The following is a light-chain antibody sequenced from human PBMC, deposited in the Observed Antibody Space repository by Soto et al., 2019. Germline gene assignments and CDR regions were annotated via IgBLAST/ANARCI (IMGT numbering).Light chain of an antibody. CDR3: QHRRVWPVS. CDR1: QSLSSNF. CDR2: GAS. J-gene: IGKJ5*01. Sequence: PGERASLSCGASQSLSSNFLAWYQQKPGQAPRLLIYGASSRATGIPDRFSGTGSETDFTLTINRLEPEDFAVYYCQHRRVWPVSFGQGTRLEI. V-gene: IGKV3D-20*02.